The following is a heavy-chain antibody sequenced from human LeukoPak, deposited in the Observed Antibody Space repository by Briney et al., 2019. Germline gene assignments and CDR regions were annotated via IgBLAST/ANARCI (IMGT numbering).Heavy chain of an antibody. D-gene: IGHD6-13*01. V-gene: IGHV3-48*02. CDR2: ISSSSSTI. CDR3: ARDRSSSSRFDN. Sequence: GGSLRLSCAASGFTFSSYTMNWVRQAPGKGLEWVSYISSSSSTIYYADSVKGRFAISRDNAKNSLYLQMNSLRDEDTAVYYCARDRSSSSRFDNWGQGTLVTVSS. CDR1: GFTFSSYT. J-gene: IGHJ4*02.